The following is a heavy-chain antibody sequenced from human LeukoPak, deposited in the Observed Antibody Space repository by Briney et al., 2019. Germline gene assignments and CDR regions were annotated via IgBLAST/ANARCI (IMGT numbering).Heavy chain of an antibody. Sequence: GGSLRLSCAASGFTFSNAWMNWVRQAPGKGLEWVSAVSGSGDSTYYAGSVKGRFTISRDNSKNTVYLQMNSLRAEDTAVYYCAKFWDFGDYAIDYWGQGTLVTVPS. D-gene: IGHD4-17*01. J-gene: IGHJ4*02. V-gene: IGHV3-23*01. CDR3: AKFWDFGDYAIDY. CDR1: GFTFSNAW. CDR2: VSGSGDST.